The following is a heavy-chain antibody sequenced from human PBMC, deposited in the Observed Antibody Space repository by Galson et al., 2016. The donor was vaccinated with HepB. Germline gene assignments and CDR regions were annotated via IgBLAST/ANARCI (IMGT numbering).Heavy chain of an antibody. J-gene: IGHJ4*02. CDR3: AKLPGNGATVFQY. V-gene: IGHV4-39*01. CDR1: GASVSRSNYN. D-gene: IGHD4/OR15-4a*01. Sequence: SETLSLTCTVSGASVSRSNYNWGWIRQPPGKGLEWIGRISYGGSTLYNPSLKSRVTVSVDTSKNQFSLHLTALIAADTAVYYCAKLPGNGATVFQYWGQGTLVTVSS. CDR2: ISYGGST.